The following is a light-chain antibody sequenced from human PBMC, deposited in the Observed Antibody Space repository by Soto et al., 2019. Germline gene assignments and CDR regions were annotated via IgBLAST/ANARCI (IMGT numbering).Light chain of an antibody. J-gene: IGKJ2*01. V-gene: IGKV3-15*01. CDR3: QQSHIWYT. CDR1: QSVNSH. CDR2: ETS. Sequence: EIVMTQSPATLSVSPGERATLSCRASQSVNSHLAWFQQRPGQAPRLLMYETSTRSTGVPARFSASGSGTEFTLTISGLQSEDFAVYYCQQSHIWYTFGQGTELEIK.